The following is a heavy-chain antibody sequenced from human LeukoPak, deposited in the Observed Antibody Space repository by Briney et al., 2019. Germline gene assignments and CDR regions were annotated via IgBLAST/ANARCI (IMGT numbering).Heavy chain of an antibody. V-gene: IGHV3-48*03. CDR2: ISSSGSTI. Sequence: GGSLRLSCAASGFTFSSYEMNWVRQAPGKGLEWVSYISSSGSTIYYADSVKGRFTISSANAKNSLYLQMNSLRAADAAVYSGASDYGSGSYLAHPDYRGQRTLLTDSS. CDR1: GFTFSSYE. D-gene: IGHD3-10*01. J-gene: IGHJ4*02. CDR3: ASDYGSGSYLAHPDY.